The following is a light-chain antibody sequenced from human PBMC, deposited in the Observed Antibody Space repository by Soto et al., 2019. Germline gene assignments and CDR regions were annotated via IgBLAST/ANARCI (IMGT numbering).Light chain of an antibody. CDR1: SSDVGGYNY. V-gene: IGLV2-14*01. CDR2: DVS. J-gene: IGLJ2*01. CDR3: SSYTSSSVV. Sequence: QSALTQPASVCGSTGQSITISCTGTSSDVGGYNYVSWYQQHPGKAPKRMIYDVSNRPSGVSNRFSGSKSGNTASLTISGLQAEDEADYYCSSYTSSSVVFGGGTQLTVL.